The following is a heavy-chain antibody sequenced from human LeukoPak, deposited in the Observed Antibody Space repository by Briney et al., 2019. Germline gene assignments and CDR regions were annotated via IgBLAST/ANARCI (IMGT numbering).Heavy chain of an antibody. D-gene: IGHD6-13*01. Sequence: GGSLRLSCAASGFTFSSYGMSWVRQAPGKGLEWVSAISASGGSTYYADSVKGWFTISRDNSKNTLYLQMNSLRAEDTAVYYCAKRGGMYPAHYFDYWGQGTLVTVSS. CDR2: ISASGGST. CDR3: AKRGGMYPAHYFDY. V-gene: IGHV3-23*01. CDR1: GFTFSSYG. J-gene: IGHJ4*02.